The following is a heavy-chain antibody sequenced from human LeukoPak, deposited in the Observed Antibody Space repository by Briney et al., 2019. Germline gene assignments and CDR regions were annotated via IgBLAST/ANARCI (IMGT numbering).Heavy chain of an antibody. CDR2: VDWDDDK. J-gene: IGHJ3*02. V-gene: IGHV2-70*01. CDR1: GFSLSTSGMC. D-gene: IGHD3-10*01. Sequence: SGPALVKPTQTLTLTCTFSGFSLSTSGMCVSWIRQPPGKALEWLALVDWDDDKYYSTSLKTRLTISKDTSENQVVLIMTNMDPVDTATYYCARTLYYGSGSYYNQFGAFDIWGQGTMVTVSS. CDR3: ARTLYYGSGSYYNQFGAFDI.